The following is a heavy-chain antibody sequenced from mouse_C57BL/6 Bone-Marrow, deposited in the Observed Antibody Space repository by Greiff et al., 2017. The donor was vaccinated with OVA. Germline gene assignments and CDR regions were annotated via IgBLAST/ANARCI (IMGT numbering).Heavy chain of an antibody. J-gene: IGHJ2*01. CDR1: GYTFTSYW. Sequence: VQLQQPGAELVRPGTSVKLSCKASGYTFTSYWMHWVKQRPGQGLEWIGVIDPSDSYTNYNQKFKGKATLTVDTSSSTACMQLSSLTSEDSAVYYCARSAITTVVATGYFDYWGQGTTLTVSS. CDR2: IDPSDSYT. V-gene: IGHV1-59*01. D-gene: IGHD1-1*01. CDR3: ARSAITTVVATGYFDY.